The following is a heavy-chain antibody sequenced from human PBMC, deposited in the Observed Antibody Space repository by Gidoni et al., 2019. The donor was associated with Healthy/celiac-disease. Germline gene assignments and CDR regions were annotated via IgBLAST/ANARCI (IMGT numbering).Heavy chain of an antibody. CDR1: GGSFSGYY. V-gene: IGHV4-34*01. CDR3: ASRAVAGHYYYYGMDV. Sequence: QVQLQQWGAGLLKPSETLSLTCAVYGGSFSGYYWSWIRQPPGKGLEWIGEINHSGSTNYNPSVKSRVTISVDTSKNQFSLKLSSVTAADTAVYYCASRAVAGHYYYYGMDVWGQGTTVTVSS. D-gene: IGHD6-19*01. CDR2: INHSGST. J-gene: IGHJ6*02.